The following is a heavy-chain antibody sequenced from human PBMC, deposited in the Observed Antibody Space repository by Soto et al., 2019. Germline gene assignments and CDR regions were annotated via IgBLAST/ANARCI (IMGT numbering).Heavy chain of an antibody. D-gene: IGHD3-3*01. CDR1: EVNFVDHG. CDR3: AKDHERITIFGVVITYYYYYGMDV. Sequence: RHCYTAAEVNFVDHGGRCVSQTKGKGLEWVAVISYDGSNKYYADSVKGRLTISRDNSKNTLYLQMNSLRAEDTAVYYCAKDHERITIFGVVITYYYYYGMDVWGQRTTV. CDR2: ISYDGSNK. J-gene: IGHJ6*02. V-gene: IGHV3-30*18.